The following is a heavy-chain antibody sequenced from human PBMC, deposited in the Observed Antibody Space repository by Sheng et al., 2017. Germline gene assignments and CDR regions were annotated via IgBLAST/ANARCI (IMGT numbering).Heavy chain of an antibody. CDR3: AVNYYDSSGQAYYYGMDV. Sequence: QVQLVESGGGVVQPGRSLRLSCAASGFTFSSYGMHWVRQAPGKGLEWVAVIWYDGSNKYYADSVKGRFTISRDNSKNTLYLQMNSLRAEDTAVYYCAVNYYDSSGQAYYYGMDVWDQGP. V-gene: IGHV3-33*01. CDR2: IWYDGSNK. CDR1: GFTFSSYG. D-gene: IGHD3-22*01. J-gene: IGHJ6*02.